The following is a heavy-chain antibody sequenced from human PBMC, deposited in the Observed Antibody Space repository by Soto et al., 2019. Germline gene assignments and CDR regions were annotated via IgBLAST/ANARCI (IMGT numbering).Heavy chain of an antibody. CDR2: LDTSGIT. CDR1: GGSISSYY. CDR3: AGGLVYYDSSGFSRFDDAFDI. J-gene: IGHJ3*02. Sequence: QVQLQESGPGLVKPSETLSLTCTVSGGSISSYYWSWIRQPAGKGLDSIGRLDTSGITNYKPTLKCRVTMAVGTSKNHFSLKLSSVTAADTGVYDCAGGLVYYDSSGFSRFDDAFDIWGQGTMVTVSS. V-gene: IGHV4-4*07. D-gene: IGHD3-22*01.